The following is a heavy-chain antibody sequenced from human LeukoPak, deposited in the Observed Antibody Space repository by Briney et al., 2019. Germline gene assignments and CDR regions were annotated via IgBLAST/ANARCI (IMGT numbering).Heavy chain of an antibody. CDR3: ASSLWTYDILTGYGY. D-gene: IGHD3-9*01. CDR1: GGSVSSGSYY. CDR2: IYYSGST. Sequence: SETLSLTCTVSGGSVSSGSYYWSWIRQPPGKGLEWIGYIYYSGSTNYNPSLKSRVTISVDTSKNQLSLKLSSVTAADTAVYYCASSLWTYDILTGYGYWGQGTLVTVSS. V-gene: IGHV4-61*01. J-gene: IGHJ4*02.